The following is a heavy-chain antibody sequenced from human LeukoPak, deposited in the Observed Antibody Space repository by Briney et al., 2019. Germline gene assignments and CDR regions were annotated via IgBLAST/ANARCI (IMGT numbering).Heavy chain of an antibody. CDR3: ARHMIADRWFGEFINYFDY. CDR2: IYYSGST. J-gene: IGHJ4*02. CDR1: GGSISSSSYY. V-gene: IGHV4-39*01. D-gene: IGHD3-10*01. Sequence: SETLSLTCTVSGGSISSSSYYWGWIRQPPGKGLEWIGSIYYSGSTYYNPSLKSRVTISVDTSKNQFSLKLSSVTAADTAVYYCARHMIADRWFGEFINYFDYWGQGTLVTVSS.